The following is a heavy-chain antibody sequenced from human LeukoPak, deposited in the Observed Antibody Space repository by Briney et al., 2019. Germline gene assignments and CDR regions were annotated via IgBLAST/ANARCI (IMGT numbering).Heavy chain of an antibody. Sequence: PGGSLRLSCAASGFTFSSYEMNWVRQAPGKGLEWVSYISSSGSTIYYADSVKGRFTISRDNAKNSLYLQMNSLRAEDTAVYYCARVYSSSWYRASWFDPWGQGTLVTVSS. V-gene: IGHV3-48*03. CDR1: GFTFSSYE. CDR3: ARVYSSSWYRASWFDP. J-gene: IGHJ5*02. CDR2: ISSSGSTI. D-gene: IGHD6-13*01.